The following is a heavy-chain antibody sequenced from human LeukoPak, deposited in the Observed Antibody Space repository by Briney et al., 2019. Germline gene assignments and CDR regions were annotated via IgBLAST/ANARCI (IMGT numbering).Heavy chain of an antibody. CDR3: ATPPLLHRYYFDY. J-gene: IGHJ4*02. CDR1: GYTLTKLS. CDR2: FDPDDGER. Sequence: ASVKVSFKFSGYTLTKLSIHWVRQAPGQGLERRGGFDPDDGERIYAQKFQGRVAMTEDRSTDIAYVELSSLSSDDTAVYYCATPPLLHRYYFDYWGQGTLVTVSS. V-gene: IGHV1-24*01. D-gene: IGHD2-2*02.